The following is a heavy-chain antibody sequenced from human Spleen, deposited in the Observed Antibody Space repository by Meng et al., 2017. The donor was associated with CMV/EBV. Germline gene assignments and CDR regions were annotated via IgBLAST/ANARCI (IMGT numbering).Heavy chain of an antibody. CDR1: VDSIGRNSYY. CDR2: IYYRGNT. CDR3: ARDRRWDYYYFGMAV. Sequence: SQTLSLTCAVSVDSIGRNSYYWGWIRQPPGKGLEWIGTIYYRGNTYYNSSLKSRITISVDTPKNQFSLKLSSVTAADTAVYYCARDRRWDYYYFGMAVWGQGTTVTVSS. J-gene: IGHJ6*02. D-gene: IGHD5-24*01. V-gene: IGHV4-39*07.